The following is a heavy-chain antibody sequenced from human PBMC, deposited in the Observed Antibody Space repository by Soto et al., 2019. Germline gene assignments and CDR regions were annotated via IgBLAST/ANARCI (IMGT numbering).Heavy chain of an antibody. Sequence: SVKVSCKASGGTFSSYAISWVRQAPGQGLEWMGGIIPIFGTANYAQKFQGRVTITADESTSTAYMELSSLRSEDTAVYYCARDSRPNYILSAYVYSRDVLDFWARGTTVTGSS. CDR1: GGTFSSYA. D-gene: IGHD2-8*02. CDR2: IIPIFGTA. V-gene: IGHV1-69*13. CDR3: ARDSRPNYILSAYVYSRDVLDF. J-gene: IGHJ6*02.